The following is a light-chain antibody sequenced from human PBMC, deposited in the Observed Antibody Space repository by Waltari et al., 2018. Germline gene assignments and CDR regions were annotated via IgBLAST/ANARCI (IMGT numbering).Light chain of an antibody. V-gene: IGKV3-20*01. CDR1: QRISASH. CDR2: GTS. J-gene: IGKJ1*01. CDR3: QEYGNSPWT. Sequence: TQSPGTLSLSPGERATLSCRTSQRISASHLAWYQQQPGQAPSLLIYGTSTRATGIPERFSGSWSGKDFSFTGTSMQPEDFAVYFCQEYGNSPWTFGKGTKVEV.